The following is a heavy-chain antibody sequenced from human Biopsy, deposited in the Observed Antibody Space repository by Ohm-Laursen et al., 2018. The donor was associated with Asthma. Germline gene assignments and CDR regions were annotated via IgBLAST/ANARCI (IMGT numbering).Heavy chain of an antibody. J-gene: IGHJ6*02. Sequence: SSVKVSCKAPGGTFSNFAISWVRQAPGQGLEWLGGIRTVFGATNYAQKLQGRVTITADESTSTAYMEVTSLRSEDTAIYYCARCQVGYSSGWSLLLKKIYYSGMDVWGQGTAVTVSS. CDR3: ARCQVGYSSGWSLLLKKIYYSGMDV. V-gene: IGHV1-69*01. CDR2: IRTVFGAT. CDR1: GGTFSNFA. D-gene: IGHD6-19*01.